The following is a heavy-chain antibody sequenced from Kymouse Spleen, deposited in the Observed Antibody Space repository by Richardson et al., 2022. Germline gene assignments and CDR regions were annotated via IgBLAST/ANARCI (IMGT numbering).Heavy chain of an antibody. CDR2: IYYSGST. J-gene: IGHJ5*02. V-gene: IGHV4-31*03. Sequence: QVQLQESGPGLVKPSQTLSLTCTVSGGSISSGGYYWSWIRQHPGKGLEWIGYIYYSGSTYYNPSLKSRVTISVDTSKNQFSLKLSSVTAADTAVYYCARAYYDILTGYYTWFDPWGQGTLVTVSS. CDR1: GGSISSGGYY. D-gene: IGHD3-9*01. CDR3: ARAYYDILTGYYTWFDP.